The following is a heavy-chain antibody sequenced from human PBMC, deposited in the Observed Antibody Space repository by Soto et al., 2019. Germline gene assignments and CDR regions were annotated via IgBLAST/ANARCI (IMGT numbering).Heavy chain of an antibody. CDR1: GFTFSSYS. CDR2: ISDSGGNT. J-gene: IGHJ5*02. CDR3: SKCSWFGDA. Sequence: EVQLTESGGGLVQPGGSLRLSCAASGFTFSSYSMTWVRQAPGKGLEWVSGISDSGGNTWYADSVKGRFTISRDNSKNTLFLQMNSLRAEDTAVYFCSKCSWFGDAWGQGTLVTVSS. V-gene: IGHV3-23*01. D-gene: IGHD3-10*01.